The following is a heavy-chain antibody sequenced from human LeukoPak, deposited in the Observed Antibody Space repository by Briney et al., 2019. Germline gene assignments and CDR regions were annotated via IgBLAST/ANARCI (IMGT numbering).Heavy chain of an antibody. CDR1: GGSISSHY. V-gene: IGHV4-4*07. D-gene: IGHD1-26*01. J-gene: IGHJ4*02. CDR3: ARDSGSYDLDY. CDR2: IYASGTT. Sequence: PSETLSPTCTVSGGSISSHYWSWIRQPAGKGLEWIGRIYASGTTNYNPSLKSRLTMSVDTSKNQFSLKLSSVTAADTAVYYCARDSGSYDLDYWGQGTLVTVSS.